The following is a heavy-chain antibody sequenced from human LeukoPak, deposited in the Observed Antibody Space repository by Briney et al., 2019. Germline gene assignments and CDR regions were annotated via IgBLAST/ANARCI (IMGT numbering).Heavy chain of an antibody. CDR3: ARGYSSSWYLPKYYFDY. CDR2: IYHSGST. CDR1: GGSISSSNW. J-gene: IGHJ4*02. V-gene: IGHV4-4*02. Sequence: PSETLSLTCAVSGGSISSSNWWSWVRQPPGKGLEWIGEIYHSGSTNYNPSLKSRVTISADKSKNQFSLKLSSVTAADTAVYYCARGYSSSWYLPKYYFDYWGQGTLVTVSS. D-gene: IGHD6-13*01.